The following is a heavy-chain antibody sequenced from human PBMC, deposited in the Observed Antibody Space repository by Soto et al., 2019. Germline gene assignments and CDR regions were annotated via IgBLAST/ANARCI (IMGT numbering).Heavy chain of an antibody. CDR3: ARGGTIAVTTIGDY. CDR1: GFTFRSYN. CDR2: ISSSSSTI. Sequence: EVQLVETGGGLIQPGGSLRLSCAASGFTFRSYNMNWVRQAPGKGLDWVSYISSSSSTIYYADSVKGRFTISRDNAKNSLYLQMNSLRDDDTAMYYCARGGTIAVTTIGDYWGQGTLVTVSS. V-gene: IGHV3-48*02. D-gene: IGHD5-12*01. J-gene: IGHJ4*01.